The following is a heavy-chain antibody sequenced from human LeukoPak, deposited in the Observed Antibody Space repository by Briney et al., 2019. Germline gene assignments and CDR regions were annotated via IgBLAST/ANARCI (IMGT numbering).Heavy chain of an antibody. V-gene: IGHV1-2*02. J-gene: IGHJ4*02. CDR2: INPNSGGT. CDR3: ASQGEGDILTGYYNPLGY. D-gene: IGHD3-9*01. Sequence: SVRVSCKASGYTFTGYYMHWVRQAPGQGLEWMGWINPNSGGTNNAQKVPGRVTMTSDTSISTAYMELSRLRSDDRAVYYCASQGEGDILTGYYNPLGYWGGGTLVTVSS. CDR1: GYTFTGYY.